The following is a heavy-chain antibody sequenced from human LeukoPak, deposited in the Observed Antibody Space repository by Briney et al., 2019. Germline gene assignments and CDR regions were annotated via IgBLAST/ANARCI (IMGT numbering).Heavy chain of an antibody. CDR3: ARCSGGSCPPFDY. CDR1: RGTFRSYA. V-gene: IGHV1-69*05. D-gene: IGHD2-15*01. CDR2: IIPIFGTA. Sequence: SVKVSCKASRGTFRSYAISWVRQAPGQGLEWMGGIIPIFGTANYAQKFQGRVTITTDESTSTAYMELSSLRSEDTAVYYCARCSGGSCPPFDYWGQGTLVTVSS. J-gene: IGHJ4*02.